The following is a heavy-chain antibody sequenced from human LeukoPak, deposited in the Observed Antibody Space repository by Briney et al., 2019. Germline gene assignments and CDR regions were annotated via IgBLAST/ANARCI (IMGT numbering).Heavy chain of an antibody. CDR3: ARAKTYYYDSTYYFDY. CDR2: INHSGST. V-gene: IGHV4-34*01. J-gene: IGHJ4*02. Sequence: SETLSLTCAVYGGSFSGYYWSWIRQPPGKGLEWIGEINHSGSTNYNPSLKSRVTISVDTSKNQFSLKLCSVTAADTAVYYCARAKTYYYDSTYYFDYWGQGTLVTVSS. D-gene: IGHD3-22*01. CDR1: GGSFSGYY.